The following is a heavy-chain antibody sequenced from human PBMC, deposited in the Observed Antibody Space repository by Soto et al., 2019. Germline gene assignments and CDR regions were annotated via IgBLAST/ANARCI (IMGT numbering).Heavy chain of an antibody. CDR3: ARDYYRFNSGYGFSMDV. Sequence: QVQLVESGGGVVQPGRSLRLSCAASGFTFSSYAMHWVRQAPGKGLEWVAVISYDGINKYYADSVKGRFTISRDNSKNTLYLQMNSLRAEDTAVYYCARDYYRFNSGYGFSMDVWGQGTTVTVSS. J-gene: IGHJ6*02. CDR1: GFTFSSYA. D-gene: IGHD5-12*01. V-gene: IGHV3-30-3*01. CDR2: ISYDGINK.